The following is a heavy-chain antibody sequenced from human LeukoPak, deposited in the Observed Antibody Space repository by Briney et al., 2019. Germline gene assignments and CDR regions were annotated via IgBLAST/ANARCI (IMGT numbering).Heavy chain of an antibody. CDR2: ISSTGSDI. CDR3: ARDLPTGTYRVYFDN. V-gene: IGHV3-48*03. CDR1: GFIFSNYE. D-gene: IGHD1-26*01. J-gene: IGHJ4*02. Sequence: GGSLRLSCAGSGFIFSNYEMNWVRQAPGKGLEWVSYISSTGSDIYYADSVKGRFTISRDNAENSLYLQMNSLRAEDTAVYYCARDLPTGTYRVYFDNWGQGTLVTVSS.